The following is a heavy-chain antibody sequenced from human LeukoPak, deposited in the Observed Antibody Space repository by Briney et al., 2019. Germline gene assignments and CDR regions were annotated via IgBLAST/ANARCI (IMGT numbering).Heavy chain of an antibody. CDR1: GYTFTSYG. V-gene: IGHV1-18*01. J-gene: IGHJ5*02. Sequence: ASVKVSCKASGYTFTSYGISWVRQAPGQGLEWMGWISAYNGNTNYAQKLQGRVTMTTDTSTSTAYMELRSLRSDDTAVYYCARESYPTYSWGHNWFDPWGQGTLVTVSS. CDR3: ARESYPTYSWGHNWFDP. CDR2: ISAYNGNT. D-gene: IGHD2-21*01.